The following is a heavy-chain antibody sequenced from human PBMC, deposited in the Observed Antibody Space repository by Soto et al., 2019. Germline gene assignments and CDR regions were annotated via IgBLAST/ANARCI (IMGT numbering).Heavy chain of an antibody. CDR2: IWFDGSIK. J-gene: IGHJ4*01. Sequence: GGSLRLSCAASGFSFSNYGMHWVRQAPGQGLEWVALIWFDGSIKYYADSVKGRFTISRDNSKNTLYLQMNSLRGEDMAIYYCARDRPYSSSWYPEYWGQGTLVTVSS. V-gene: IGHV3-30*02. D-gene: IGHD6-13*01. CDR1: GFSFSNYG. CDR3: ARDRPYSSSWYPEY.